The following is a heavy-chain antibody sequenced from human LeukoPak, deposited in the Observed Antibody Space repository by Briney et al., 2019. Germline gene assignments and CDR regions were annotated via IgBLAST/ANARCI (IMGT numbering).Heavy chain of an antibody. CDR3: VRDELRTTYRFSWDP. CDR2: INGNGGT. D-gene: IGHD3-16*02. V-gene: IGHV4-4*07. CDR1: GGXIGFYF. J-gene: IGHJ5*02. Sequence: SETPSLTCAVSGGXIGFYFWSWIRQSAGKGLKWIGRINGNGGTNYNPSLRSRVTMSVDTSKSQFSLNLRSVTAADTSVYYCVRDELRTTYRFSWDPWGQGILVTV.